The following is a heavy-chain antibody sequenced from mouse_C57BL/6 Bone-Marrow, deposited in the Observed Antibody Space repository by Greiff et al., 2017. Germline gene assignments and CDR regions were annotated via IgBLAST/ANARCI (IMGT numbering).Heavy chain of an antibody. V-gene: IGHV1-69*01. J-gene: IGHJ4*01. CDR1: GYTFTSYW. Sequence: VQLQQPGAELVMPGASVKLSCKASGYTFTSYWMHWVKQRPGQGLEWIGEIDPSDSYTNYNQKFKGNSTLTVDKSSSTAYMQLSSLTSEDSAVYYCARNGYYDYYAMDYWGQGTSVTVSS. CDR2: IDPSDSYT. CDR3: ARNGYYDYYAMDY. D-gene: IGHD2-3*01.